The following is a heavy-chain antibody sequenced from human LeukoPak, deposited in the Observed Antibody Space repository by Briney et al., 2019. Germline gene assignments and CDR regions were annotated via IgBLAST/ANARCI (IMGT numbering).Heavy chain of an antibody. CDR1: GGSISRYY. CDR2: ISYSGST. CDR3: ASDDGSGSFQFDY. Sequence: PSETLSLTCTVSGGSISRYYWSWIRQPPGKGLEWIGYISYSGSTNYNPSPKSRVTMSVDTSKNQFSLKLSSVTAADTAIYYCASDDGSGSFQFDYWGQGTLVTVSS. D-gene: IGHD3-10*01. J-gene: IGHJ4*02. V-gene: IGHV4-59*01.